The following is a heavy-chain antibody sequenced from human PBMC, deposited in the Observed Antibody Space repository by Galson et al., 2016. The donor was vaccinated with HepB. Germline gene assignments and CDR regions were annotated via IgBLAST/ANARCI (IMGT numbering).Heavy chain of an antibody. D-gene: IGHD3-3*01. CDR2: ISRNSGSI. V-gene: IGHV3-9*01. CDR1: GFIFDDYA. J-gene: IGHJ4*02. CDR3: AKDSQDFWSGYNPPAFDY. Sequence: SLRLSCAASGFIFDDYAMHWVRQAPGKGLEWVSGISRNSGSIGYAVSVEGRFIISRDNAKNSLYLQMNSLRAEDTALYYCAKDSQDFWSGYNPPAFDYWGQGTLVTVST.